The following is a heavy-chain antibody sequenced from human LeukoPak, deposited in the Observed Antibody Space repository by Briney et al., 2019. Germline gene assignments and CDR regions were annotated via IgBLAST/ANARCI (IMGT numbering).Heavy chain of an antibody. Sequence: ASVKVSCKASGYTFTGDYMHWVRQAPGQGLEWMGWINPNSGGTNYAQKFQGRVTMTRDTSISTAYMELSRLRSDDTAVYYCARPVAGDGTAAAQFDYWGQGTLVTVSS. J-gene: IGHJ4*02. CDR3: ARPVAGDGTAAAQFDY. CDR1: GYTFTGDY. CDR2: INPNSGGT. D-gene: IGHD6-13*01. V-gene: IGHV1-2*02.